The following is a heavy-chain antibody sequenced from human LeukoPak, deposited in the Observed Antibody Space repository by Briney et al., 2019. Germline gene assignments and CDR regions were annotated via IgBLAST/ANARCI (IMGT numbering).Heavy chain of an antibody. V-gene: IGHV3-7*03. CDR2: IKEDGSEK. J-gene: IGHJ4*02. CDR3: ARERPYSSSWPSQVDY. CDR1: GFTFSRYW. D-gene: IGHD6-13*01. Sequence: GGSLRLSCTASGFTFSRYWMSWVRQVPGKGPEFVANIKEDGSEKSYVDFVKGRFTISRDNVKNSVSLQMNSLRVEDTAVYYCARERPYSSSWPSQVDYWGQGTLVTVSS.